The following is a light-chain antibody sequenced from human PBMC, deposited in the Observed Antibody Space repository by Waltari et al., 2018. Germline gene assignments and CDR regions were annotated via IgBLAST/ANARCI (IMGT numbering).Light chain of an antibody. CDR1: SSNIGANYG. Sequence: QSVLTQPPSVSGAPGQRVTISCAGSSSNIGANYGVHWYRQLPGTAPKLLIYGNNNRPSGVPDRFSGSKSGTSASLAITGLQAEDEADYYCQSFDSSLAVVIFGGGTKLTVL. V-gene: IGLV1-40*01. CDR2: GNN. J-gene: IGLJ2*01. CDR3: QSFDSSLAVVI.